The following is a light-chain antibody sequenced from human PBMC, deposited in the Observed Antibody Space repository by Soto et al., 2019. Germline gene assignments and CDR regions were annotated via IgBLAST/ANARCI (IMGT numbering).Light chain of an antibody. V-gene: IGKV2-28*01. CDR3: MQSLQTPLT. Sequence: DLVMTQSPLSLPVTPGEPASISCRSSQNLLHSNGYNYLDWYLQKPGQSPQLLIFLGSNRASGVPDRFSGSGSGTDFTLKISRVEAEDVGVYYCMQSLQTPLTFGGGTKVE. J-gene: IGKJ4*01. CDR1: QNLLHSNGYNY. CDR2: LGS.